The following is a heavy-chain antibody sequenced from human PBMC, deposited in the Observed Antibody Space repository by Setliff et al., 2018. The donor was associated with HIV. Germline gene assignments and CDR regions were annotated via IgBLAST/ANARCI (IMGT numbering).Heavy chain of an antibody. CDR2: LYYTGRA. CDR1: GGSINNYF. CDR3: ARDGYNYKKGTSYMDV. Sequence: ASETLSLTCTVSGGSINNYFWSWIRQPPGKGLEWLGCLYYTGRANYNPSLKSRLTVSVDTSKNQFSLKLSSVTAADTAVYYCARDGYNYKKGTSYMDVWGKGSTVT. D-gene: IGHD5-12*01. V-gene: IGHV4-59*01. J-gene: IGHJ6*03.